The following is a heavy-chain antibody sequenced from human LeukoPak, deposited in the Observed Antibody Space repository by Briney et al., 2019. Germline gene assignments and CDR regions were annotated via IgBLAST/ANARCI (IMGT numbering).Heavy chain of an antibody. D-gene: IGHD1-14*01. J-gene: IGHJ6*03. Sequence: KPSETLSLTCSGSNYSISNSLYWGWLRQPPEKGLEWIRSIYRSGSTFYNPSIKSRVTISLDTSKNQFSLQLSSVTAADTAVYFCASGTYGYYMDVWGKGTTVTVSS. CDR3: ASGTYGYYMDV. CDR1: NYSISNSLY. V-gene: IGHV4-38-2*02. CDR2: IYRSGST.